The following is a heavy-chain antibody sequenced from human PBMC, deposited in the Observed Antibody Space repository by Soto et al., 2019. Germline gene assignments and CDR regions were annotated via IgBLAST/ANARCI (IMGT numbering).Heavy chain of an antibody. V-gene: IGHV1-24*01. CDR3: ATAPISSGYYYY. D-gene: IGHD3-22*01. CDR2: FDPEDGET. Sequence: ASVKVSCKVSGYTLTELSMHWVRQAPGKGLEWMGGFDPEDGETIYAQKFQGRVTMTEDTSTDTAYMELSSLRSEDTAVYYCATAPISSGYYYYWGQGTLVTAPQ. J-gene: IGHJ4*02. CDR1: GYTLTELS.